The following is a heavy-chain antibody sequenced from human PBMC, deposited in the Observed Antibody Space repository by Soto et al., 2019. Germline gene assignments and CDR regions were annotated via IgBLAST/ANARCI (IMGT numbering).Heavy chain of an antibody. CDR1: GFTFSTYG. J-gene: IGHJ6*02. D-gene: IGHD4-17*01. CDR3: AKDLQSYGDYDYYCYGMDV. CDR2: ISYDGTNK. Sequence: QVQLVESGGGEVQPGRSLTISCAASGFTFSTYGMHWVRQTPGKGLEWVAVISYDGTNKFYSDSVKGRFTISRDNFKNPLTLQMNSLRADYTAVYSCAKDLQSYGDYDYYCYGMDVWGLGTRVTVSS. V-gene: IGHV3-30*18.